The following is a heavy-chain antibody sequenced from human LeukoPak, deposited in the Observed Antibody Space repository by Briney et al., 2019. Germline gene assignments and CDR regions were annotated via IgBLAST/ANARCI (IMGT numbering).Heavy chain of an antibody. V-gene: IGHV1-8*01. CDR1: GYTFTSYD. J-gene: IGHJ6*03. D-gene: IGHD3-9*01. CDR2: MNPNSGNT. Sequence: ASVKASCKASGYTFTSYDINWVRQATGQGLEWMGWMNPNSGNTGYAQKFQGRVTMTRNTSISTAYMELSSLRSEDTAVYYCARAITYYDILTGHPIGDYYMDVWGKGTTVTVSS. CDR3: ARAITYYDILTGHPIGDYYMDV.